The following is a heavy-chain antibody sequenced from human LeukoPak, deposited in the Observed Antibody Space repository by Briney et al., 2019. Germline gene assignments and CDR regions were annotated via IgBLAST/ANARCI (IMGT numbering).Heavy chain of an antibody. Sequence: SETLSLTCTVSGGSISSYYWSWIRQPPGKGLEWIGYIYYSGSTNYNPSLKSRVTISVDTSKNQFSLKLSSVTAADTAVYYCASSEGTVDAFDIRGQGTMVTVSS. CDR1: GGSISSYY. V-gene: IGHV4-59*08. D-gene: IGHD3-10*01. CDR3: ASSEGTVDAFDI. J-gene: IGHJ3*02. CDR2: IYYSGST.